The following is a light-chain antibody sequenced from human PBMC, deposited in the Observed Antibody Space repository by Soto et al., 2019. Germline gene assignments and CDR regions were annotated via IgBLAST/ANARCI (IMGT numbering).Light chain of an antibody. CDR1: SSDVGGYNY. J-gene: IGLJ1*01. Sequence: QSALTQPRSVSGSPGQSVAISCTGTSSDVGGYNYVSWYQQHPDKAPKLMIYDVSKRPSGVPDRFSGSKSGNTASLTISGLQAEDEADYYCCSYAGSNTFVYVFGTGTQLTVL. CDR3: CSYAGSNTFVYV. CDR2: DVS. V-gene: IGLV2-11*01.